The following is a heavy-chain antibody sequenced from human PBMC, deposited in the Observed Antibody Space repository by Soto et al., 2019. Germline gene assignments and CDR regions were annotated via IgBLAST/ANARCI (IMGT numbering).Heavy chain of an antibody. CDR3: AGGTNADGSGSYYPGRPYLDV. D-gene: IGHD3-10*01. J-gene: IGHJ6*02. CDR2: FDPEDGET. CDR1: GYTLTELS. Sequence: ASVKVSCKVSGYTLTELSMHWVRQAPGKGLEWMGGFDPEDGETIYAQKFQGRVTMTEDTSTDTAYMELSSLRSEDTAVYYCAGGTNADGSGSYYPGRPYLDVWGQGTTVTVSS. V-gene: IGHV1-24*01.